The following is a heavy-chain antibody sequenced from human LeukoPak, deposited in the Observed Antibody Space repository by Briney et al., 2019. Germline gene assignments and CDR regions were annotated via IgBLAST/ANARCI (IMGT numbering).Heavy chain of an antibody. Sequence: GGSLRLSCAASGFTFSSYSMNWVRQAPGKGLEWVSSISSTGSFIYYRDSVKGRFTISRDNAKNSLYLQMNSLRVEDTAVYYCARGHYCGGDCYYVGYSYMDVWGQGTTVTVSS. J-gene: IGHJ6*03. D-gene: IGHD2-21*01. V-gene: IGHV3-21*04. CDR2: ISSTGSFI. CDR3: ARGHYCGGDCYYVGYSYMDV. CDR1: GFTFSSYS.